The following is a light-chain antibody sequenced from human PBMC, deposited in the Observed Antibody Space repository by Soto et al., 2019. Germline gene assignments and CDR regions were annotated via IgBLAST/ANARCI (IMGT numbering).Light chain of an antibody. CDR3: CSDSTTFPDV. V-gene: IGLV2-14*01. J-gene: IGLJ1*01. CDR1: SSDIGDYNY. CDR2: EVS. Sequence: QSALTQPASVSGSPGQSITISCTGTSSDIGDYNYVSWYQQYPGKAPKLIISEVSSGPSRISNRFSVSKSASTASLTISGLQPVDEAGYYGCSDSTTFPDVVGTGTKVAGL.